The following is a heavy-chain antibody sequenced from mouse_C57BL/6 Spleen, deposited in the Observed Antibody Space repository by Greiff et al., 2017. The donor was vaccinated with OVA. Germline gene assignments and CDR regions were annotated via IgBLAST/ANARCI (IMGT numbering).Heavy chain of an antibody. V-gene: IGHV1-61*01. CDR3: ASQWDSAWFAY. J-gene: IGHJ3*01. Sequence: QVQLQQPGAELVRPGSSVKLSCKASGYTFTSYWMDWVKQRPGQGLEWIGNIYPSDSETHYNQKFKDKATMTVDKSSSTAYMQLSSLTSEDSAVYYCASQWDSAWFAYWGQGTLVTVSA. D-gene: IGHD4-1*01. CDR2: IYPSDSET. CDR1: GYTFTSYW.